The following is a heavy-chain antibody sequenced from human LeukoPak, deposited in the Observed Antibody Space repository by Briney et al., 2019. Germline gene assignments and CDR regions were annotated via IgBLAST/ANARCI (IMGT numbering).Heavy chain of an antibody. J-gene: IGHJ4*02. D-gene: IGHD1-26*01. V-gene: IGHV3-66*01. CDR1: GFTVSSNY. CDR2: IYAGGST. CDR3: ARVSRMLGTSTLDN. Sequence: PGGSLRLSCAASGFTVSSNYMSWVRQAPGKVLEWVSVIYAGGSTYFTDSVNGRFTISRDYSKNTLYLEMNSLRVEDTAVYYCARVSRMLGTSTLDNWGQGTLVTVSS.